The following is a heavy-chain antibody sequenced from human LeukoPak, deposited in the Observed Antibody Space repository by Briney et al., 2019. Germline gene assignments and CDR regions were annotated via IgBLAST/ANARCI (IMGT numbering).Heavy chain of an antibody. CDR1: GYTFTGYY. D-gene: IGHD3-10*01. V-gene: IGHV1-2*02. CDR2: INPNSGGT. CDR3: ARGLWFGELFPDY. J-gene: IGHJ4*02. Sequence: GASVKVSCKASGYTFTGYYMHWVRQAPGQGLEWMGWINPNSGGTNYAQKFQGRVTMTRDTSISTAYMELSRLRSDDTAVYYCARGLWFGELFPDYWGQGTLVTVSS.